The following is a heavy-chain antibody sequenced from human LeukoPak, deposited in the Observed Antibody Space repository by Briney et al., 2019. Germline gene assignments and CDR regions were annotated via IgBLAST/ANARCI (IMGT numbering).Heavy chain of an antibody. J-gene: IGHJ5*02. CDR2: LSGGGST. CDR3: ARTGYCSSTSCSAGFDP. CDR1: GFTFSSYA. V-gene: IGHV3-23*01. Sequence: PGGSLRLSCAASGFTFSSYAMSWVRQAPGKGLDWASGLSGGGSTYYADSVKGRFTISRDNSKNTLYLQMNSLRAEDTAVYYCARTGYCSSTSCSAGFDPWGQGTLVTVSS. D-gene: IGHD2-2*01.